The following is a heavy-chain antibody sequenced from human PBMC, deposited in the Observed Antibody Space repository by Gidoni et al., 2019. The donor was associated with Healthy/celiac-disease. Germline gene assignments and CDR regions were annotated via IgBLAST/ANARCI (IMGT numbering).Heavy chain of an antibody. D-gene: IGHD2-2*01. CDR3: ARGDIVVVPAAMYWFDP. V-gene: IGHV1-8*01. CDR2: MNPNSGNT. CDR1: GYTFTSSD. Sequence: QVQLVQSGAEVKKPGASVKVSCKASGYTFTSSDINWVRQATGQGLEWMGWMNPNSGNTGYAQKCQGRVTMTRNTSISTAYMELSSLRSEDTAVYYCARGDIVVVPAAMYWFDPWGQGTLVTVSS. J-gene: IGHJ5*02.